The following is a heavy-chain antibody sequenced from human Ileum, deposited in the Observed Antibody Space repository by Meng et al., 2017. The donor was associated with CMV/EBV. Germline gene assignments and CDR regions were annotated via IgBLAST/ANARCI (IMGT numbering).Heavy chain of an antibody. J-gene: IGHJ4*02. CDR2: ISPIFRTS. CDR1: GCTCSSNT. D-gene: IGHD1-14*01. Sequence: VQWVQDRGEVKKPGSSVKGSCHGSGCTCSSNTISWVRHAPGQGLELMGVISPIFRTSNNAQKFQGRLTITADKSTSTAYMELSSLTSGDTAVYYCATSGRGPKYYFYYWGQGTLVTVSS. V-gene: IGHV1-69*06. CDR3: ATSGRGPKYYFYY.